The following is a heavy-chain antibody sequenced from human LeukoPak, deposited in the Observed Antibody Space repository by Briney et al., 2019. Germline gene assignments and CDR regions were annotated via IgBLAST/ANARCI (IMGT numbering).Heavy chain of an antibody. Sequence: GGSLRLSCTASGFSFSGHWMHWARQLPGKGLVWVSRISPTGSTTSYADSVKGRFTISRDNAKDTLYLQMNSLRAEDAAVYYCASPMWDTAIHDYWAQGTLVTVSS. V-gene: IGHV3-74*01. D-gene: IGHD5-18*01. J-gene: IGHJ4*02. CDR2: ISPTGSTT. CDR1: GFSFSGHW. CDR3: ASPMWDTAIHDY.